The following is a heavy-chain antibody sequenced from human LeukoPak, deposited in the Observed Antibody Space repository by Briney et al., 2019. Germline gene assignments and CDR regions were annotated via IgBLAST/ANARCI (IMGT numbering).Heavy chain of an antibody. D-gene: IGHD3-22*01. V-gene: IGHV4-34*01. J-gene: IGHJ5*02. Sequence: SETLSLTCAVYGGSFSGYYWSWIRQPPGKGLEWIGEINHSGSTNYNPSHKSRVTISVDTSKNQFSLKLSSVTAADTAVYYCARGRGRITMIVVARAKGGVWFDPWGQGTLVTVSS. CDR3: ARGRGRITMIVVARAKGGVWFDP. CDR1: GGSFSGYY. CDR2: INHSGST.